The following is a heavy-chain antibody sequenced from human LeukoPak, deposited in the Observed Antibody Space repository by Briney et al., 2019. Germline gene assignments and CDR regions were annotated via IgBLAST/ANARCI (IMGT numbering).Heavy chain of an antibody. CDR3: ARGRTTYYYGSGSYYKDWFDP. V-gene: IGHV1-8*01. Sequence: ASVKVSCKASGYTFTSYDINWVRQATGQGLEWMGWMNPNSGNTGYAQKFQGRVTMTRNTSISTAYMELSSLRSEDTAVYYCARGRTTYYYGSGSYYKDWFDPWGQGTLVTVPS. D-gene: IGHD3-10*01. J-gene: IGHJ5*02. CDR2: MNPNSGNT. CDR1: GYTFTSYD.